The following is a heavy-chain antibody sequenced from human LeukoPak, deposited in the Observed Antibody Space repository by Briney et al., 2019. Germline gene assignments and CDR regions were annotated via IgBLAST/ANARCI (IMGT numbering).Heavy chain of an antibody. CDR2: IYYSGST. D-gene: IGHD6-19*01. V-gene: IGHV4-59*01. Sequence: SENLSLTCTVSGGSISSFYWRWIRQPQGKGLEWIGYIYYSGSTNDNPSLRSRVTISVDTSKNQFSLKLRSVTAADTAVYYCARESLRQQWLVRREEYYYMDVWGKGTTVTISS. CDR1: GGSISSFY. J-gene: IGHJ6*03. CDR3: ARESLRQQWLVRREEYYYMDV.